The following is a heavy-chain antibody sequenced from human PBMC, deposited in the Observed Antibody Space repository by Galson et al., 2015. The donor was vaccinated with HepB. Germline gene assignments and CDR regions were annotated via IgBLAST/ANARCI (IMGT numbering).Heavy chain of an antibody. V-gene: IGHV3-7*03. J-gene: IGHJ5*02. D-gene: IGHD2-15*01. CDR1: GFTFSNSW. CDR2: IKADGTDK. CDR3: AKDAGSRSIDP. Sequence: SLRLSCAASGFTFSNSWMHWVRQAPGKGLEWVANIKADGTDKYYMESVRGRFTISRDNTKNSLYLQMNNLRVEDTAVYYCAKDAGSRSIDPWGQGTLVTVSS.